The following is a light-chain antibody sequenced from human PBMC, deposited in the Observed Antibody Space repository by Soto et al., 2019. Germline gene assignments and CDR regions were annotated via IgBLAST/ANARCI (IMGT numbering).Light chain of an antibody. Sequence: DIQMTQSPSSLSASVGDRVTITCRASQSISNYLNWYQQKPGKAPKLLIYAASSLQSGVPSRFSGSGSGTDFTLTISSLQPEDFATYYCQQSYNTTQLTLGGGTKVDIK. CDR3: QQSYNTTQLT. CDR1: QSISNY. CDR2: AAS. V-gene: IGKV1-39*01. J-gene: IGKJ4*01.